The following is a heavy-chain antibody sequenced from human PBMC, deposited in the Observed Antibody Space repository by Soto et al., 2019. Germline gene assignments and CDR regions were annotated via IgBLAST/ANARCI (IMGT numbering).Heavy chain of an antibody. V-gene: IGHV3-23*01. CDR3: ARDAGFRESYHHDAFDI. CDR1: GFTFSNYA. J-gene: IGHJ3*02. Sequence: PGGSLRLSCAASGFTFSNYAMSWVRQAPGKGLGWVAALSGSGGSKYYRDSVKGRFTISRDNSKNSLYLQMNGLRAEDTAVYYCARDAGFRESYHHDAFDIWGQGTMVTVSS. D-gene: IGHD3-10*01. CDR2: LSGSGGSK.